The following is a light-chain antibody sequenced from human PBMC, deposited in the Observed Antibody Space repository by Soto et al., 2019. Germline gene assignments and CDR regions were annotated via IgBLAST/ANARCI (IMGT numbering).Light chain of an antibody. CDR2: GAS. CDR1: QSLSSN. CDR3: QQYHNWPPLT. V-gene: IGKV3-15*01. J-gene: IGKJ4*01. Sequence: EIVMAQSPATLSVSPGEGATLSCRASQSLSSNLAWYQQRPGQAPRLLIYGASTRAAGIPARFSGSGSGTEFTLTISSLQSEDFAVYYCQQYHNWPPLTFGGGTKVDIK.